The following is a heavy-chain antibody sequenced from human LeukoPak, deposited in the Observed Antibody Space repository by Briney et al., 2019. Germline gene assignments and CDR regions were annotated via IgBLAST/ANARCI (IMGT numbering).Heavy chain of an antibody. CDR3: AKNGDRGAYCSGGSCYPYYYYYMDV. CDR1: GFTFSSYA. D-gene: IGHD2-15*01. J-gene: IGHJ6*03. Sequence: GGSLRLSCAASGFTFSSYAMSWVRQAPGKGLEWVSAISGSGGSTYYADSVKGRFTISRDNSKNTLSLQMNSLRAEDTAIYYCAKNGDRGAYCSGGSCYPYYYYYMDVWGKGTTVTISS. V-gene: IGHV3-23*01. CDR2: ISGSGGST.